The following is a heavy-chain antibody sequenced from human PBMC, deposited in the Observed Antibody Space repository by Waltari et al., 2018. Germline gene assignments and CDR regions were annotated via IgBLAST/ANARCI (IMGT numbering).Heavy chain of an antibody. CDR3: ARVLGYCSGGSCPLDY. Sequence: QVQLQESGPGLVKPSETLSLTCAVSGYSISSGYYWGWIRQPPGKGLEWIGSIYHSGSTYYNPSLKSRVTISVDTSKNQFSLKLSSVTAADTAVYYCARVLGYCSGGSCPLDYWGQGTLVTVSS. J-gene: IGHJ4*02. D-gene: IGHD2-15*01. CDR2: IYHSGST. V-gene: IGHV4-38-2*01. CDR1: GYSISSGYY.